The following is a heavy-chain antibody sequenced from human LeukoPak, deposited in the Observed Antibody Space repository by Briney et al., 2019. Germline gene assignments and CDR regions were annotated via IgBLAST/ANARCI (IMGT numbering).Heavy chain of an antibody. V-gene: IGHV3-30*04. CDR2: ISYDGSNK. J-gene: IGHJ4*02. CDR3: SGSYFY. D-gene: IGHD1-26*01. Sequence: GGSLRLSCAASGFTFSSYAMHWVRQAPGKGLEWVAVISYDGSNKYYADSVKGRFTISRDNSKNTLYLQMNSLRAEDTAVYYCSGSYFYWGQGTLVTVSS. CDR1: GFTFSSYA.